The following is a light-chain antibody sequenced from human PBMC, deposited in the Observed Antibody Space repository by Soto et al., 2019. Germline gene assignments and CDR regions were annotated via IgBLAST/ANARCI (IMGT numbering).Light chain of an antibody. CDR2: DDN. V-gene: IGLV3-21*02. J-gene: IGLJ2*01. Sequence: SYELTRPPSVSVAPGQTARITCGGNNIGSKSVHWYQQKPGQAPVLVVYDDNDRPSGIPERFSGSDSGNTATLTISRVEAGDEADYYCQVWHSGVDWVFGGGTKVTVL. CDR1: NIGSKS. CDR3: QVWHSGVDWV.